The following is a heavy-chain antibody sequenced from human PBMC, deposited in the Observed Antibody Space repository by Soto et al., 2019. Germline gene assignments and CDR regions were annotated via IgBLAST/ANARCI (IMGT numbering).Heavy chain of an antibody. CDR2: IYYSGST. CDR3: ACSGYSSSWYRYYFDY. J-gene: IGHJ4*02. D-gene: IGHD6-13*01. Sequence: QLQLQESGPGLVKPSETLSLTCTVSGGSISSSSYYWGWIRQPPGKGLEWIGSIYYSGSTYYNPSLKSRVTISVDTSKTQFSLKLSSVTAADTAVYYCACSGYSSSWYRYYFDYWGQGTLVTVSS. V-gene: IGHV4-39*01. CDR1: GGSISSSSYY.